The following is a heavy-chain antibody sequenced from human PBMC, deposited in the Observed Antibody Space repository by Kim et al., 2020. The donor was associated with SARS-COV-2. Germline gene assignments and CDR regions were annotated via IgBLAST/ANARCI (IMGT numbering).Heavy chain of an antibody. V-gene: IGHV3-15*01. D-gene: IGHD2-8*02. CDR3: TRSSYCTGTPCGIRGMDV. J-gene: IGHJ6*02. Sequence: VKDRFTISRDDSKTTLYLQMNSLKSEDTAMFYCTRSSYCTGTPCGIRGMDVWGQGTTVTVSS.